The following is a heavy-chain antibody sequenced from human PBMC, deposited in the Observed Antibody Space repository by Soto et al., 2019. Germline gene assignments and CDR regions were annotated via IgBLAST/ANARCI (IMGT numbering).Heavy chain of an antibody. V-gene: IGHV3-23*01. Sequence: GGSLRLSCAASGFTFSSYAMSWVRQAPGKGLEWVSAISGSGGSTYYADSVKGRFTISRDNSKNTLYLQMNSLRAEDTAVYYCAKDGGYCSSTSCYTRGYYFDYWGQGTLVTVSS. CDR3: AKDGGYCSSTSCYTRGYYFDY. J-gene: IGHJ4*02. CDR1: GFTFSSYA. CDR2: ISGSGGST. D-gene: IGHD2-2*02.